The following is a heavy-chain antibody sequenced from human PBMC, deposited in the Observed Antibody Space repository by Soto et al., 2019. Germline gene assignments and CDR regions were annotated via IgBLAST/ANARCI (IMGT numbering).Heavy chain of an antibody. V-gene: IGHV1-2*04. CDR3: AMQSNSGYYYYFDN. CDR2: INPNSGGT. D-gene: IGHD5-12*01. CDR1: GYKFTDYY. J-gene: IGHJ4*02. Sequence: QVLLVQSGAEVKKPGASVKVSCKTSGYKFTDYYIHWVRQAPGQGPEWMGWINPNSGGTNYAQKFQGWVTMTRDTSISTAYMELSRLRSDDTAVYYCAMQSNSGYYYYFDNFGQGTLVTVSS.